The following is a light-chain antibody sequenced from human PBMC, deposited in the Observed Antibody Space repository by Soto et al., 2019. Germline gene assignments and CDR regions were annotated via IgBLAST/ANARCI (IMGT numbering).Light chain of an antibody. V-gene: IGKV4-1*01. CDR1: QSVLYSSNNKNY. CDR3: QQYYSTPLA. Sequence: DIVMTQSPDSLAVSLGERATLNCKSSQSVLYSSNNKNYLSWYQQKPGQPPKLLIHWASTRESGVPDRFSGSGSGKDFTLTIGSLQAEDVAVYYCQQYYSTPLAFGGGTKVEIQ. J-gene: IGKJ4*01. CDR2: WAS.